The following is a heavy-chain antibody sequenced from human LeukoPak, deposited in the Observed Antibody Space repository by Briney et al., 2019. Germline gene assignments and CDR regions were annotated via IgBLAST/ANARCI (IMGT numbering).Heavy chain of an antibody. CDR1: GYSISSGYY. V-gene: IGHV4-38-2*02. D-gene: IGHD3-9*01. J-gene: IGHJ6*03. CDR3: ARDRPSLILTGYYRVVYMDV. Sequence: SETLSLTCSVSGYSISSGYYWGWIRQPPGKGLEWIGSIYHSGSTYYNPSLKSRVTISVDTSKNQFSLKLSSVTAADTAVYYCARDRPSLILTGYYRVVYMDVWGKGTTVTISS. CDR2: IYHSGST.